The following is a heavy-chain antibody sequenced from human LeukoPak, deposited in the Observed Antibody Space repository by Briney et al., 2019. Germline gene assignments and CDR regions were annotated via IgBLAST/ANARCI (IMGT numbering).Heavy chain of an antibody. CDR2: INTNTGNP. V-gene: IGHV7-4-1*02. Sequence: ASVKVSCKASGVTFTRYPMNWVRQAPGQGLEWMGWINTNTGNPTYAQGFTGRFVFSLDTSVSTAYLQISSLKAEDTAMYYCARDHGDYGYYWGQGTLVTVSS. D-gene: IGHD4-17*01. CDR1: GVTFTRYP. CDR3: ARDHGDYGYY. J-gene: IGHJ4*02.